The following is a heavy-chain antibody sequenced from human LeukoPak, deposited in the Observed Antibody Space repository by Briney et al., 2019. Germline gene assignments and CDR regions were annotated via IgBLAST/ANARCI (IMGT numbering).Heavy chain of an antibody. V-gene: IGHV3-33*01. Sequence: PGGSLRLSCAASGFTFSSYGMHWVRQAPGKGLEWVAVIWYDGSNKYYADSVKGRFTISRDNSKNSLYLQMNSLRAEDTAVYYCARVSVLRYFDWSVDYWGQGTLVTVSS. CDR2: IWYDGSNK. CDR1: GFTFSSYG. CDR3: ARVSVLRYFDWSVDY. D-gene: IGHD3-9*01. J-gene: IGHJ4*02.